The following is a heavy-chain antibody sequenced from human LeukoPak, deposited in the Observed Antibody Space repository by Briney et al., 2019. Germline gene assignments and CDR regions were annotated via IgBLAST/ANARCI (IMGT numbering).Heavy chain of an antibody. CDR2: INPSGGST. Sequence: ASVKVSCKASGYTFTSYYMHWVRQAPGQGLEWMGIINPSGGSTSYAQKFQGRVTMTRDTSTSTVYMELSSLRSEDTAVYYCAGDHYYTGAYYYYYMDVWGKGTTVTVSS. D-gene: IGHD1-26*01. CDR1: GYTFTSYY. J-gene: IGHJ6*03. CDR3: AGDHYYTGAYYYYYMDV. V-gene: IGHV1-46*01.